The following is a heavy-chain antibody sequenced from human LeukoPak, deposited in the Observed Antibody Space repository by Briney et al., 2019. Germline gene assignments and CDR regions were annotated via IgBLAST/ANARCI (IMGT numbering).Heavy chain of an antibody. CDR1: GGPTSSYY. D-gene: IGHD2/OR15-2a*01. Sequence: SETLSLTCTVSGGPTSSYYWSWIRQPPGKGLEWIGYIYYRGSTNYNPSLKSRVTISVDTSKNQFSLKLSSVTAADTAVYYCARDPGEFGDYYYYMDVWGKGTTVTVSS. CDR2: IYYRGST. V-gene: IGHV4-59*01. CDR3: ARDPGEFGDYYYYMDV. J-gene: IGHJ6*03.